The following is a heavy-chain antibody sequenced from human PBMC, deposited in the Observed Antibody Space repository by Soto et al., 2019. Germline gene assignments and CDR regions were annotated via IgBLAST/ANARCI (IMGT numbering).Heavy chain of an antibody. D-gene: IGHD2-8*01. J-gene: IGHJ6*04. CDR1: GCSFTDYH. Sequence: GSSVKVSCKASGCSFTDYHMHWVRQAPGQGLEWLGRINPKSGGTSTAQKFQGWVTMTTDTSISTASMELTRLTSDDTAIYYCARGDATDCSIGVCSFLYNKDMHVWGKGTTVTVSS. CDR3: ARGDATDCSIGVCSFLYNKDMHV. V-gene: IGHV1-2*04. CDR2: INPKSGGT.